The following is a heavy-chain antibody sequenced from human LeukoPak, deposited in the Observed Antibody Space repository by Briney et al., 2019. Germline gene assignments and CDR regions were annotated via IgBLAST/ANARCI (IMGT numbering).Heavy chain of an antibody. CDR2: ISSNGGST. D-gene: IGHD6-13*01. J-gene: IGHJ4*02. CDR3: ARALKYSSSWYTSDY. V-gene: IGHV3-64*01. Sequence: GGSLRLSCAASGFTFSDYAMYWVRQVPGKGLEHVSTISSNGGSTYYASSVKGRFTSSRDNSKNTLYLEMGSVRADDMAVYYCARALKYSSSWYTSDYWGQGTLVTVSS. CDR1: GFTFSDYA.